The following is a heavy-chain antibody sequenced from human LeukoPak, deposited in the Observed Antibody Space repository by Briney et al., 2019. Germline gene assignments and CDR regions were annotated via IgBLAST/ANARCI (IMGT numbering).Heavy chain of an antibody. CDR2: MNPDSDNT. J-gene: IGHJ4*02. V-gene: IGHV1-8*03. CDR3: ARRNSGWRFDY. D-gene: IGHD6-19*01. Sequence: ASVKVSCKASGYTFTSYHITWVRQATGQGLEWMGWMNPDSDNTGYAQKFQGRVTITRNTSISTAYLELSSLRSEDTAVYCCARRNSGWRFDYWGQGTLVTVSS. CDR1: GYTFTSYH.